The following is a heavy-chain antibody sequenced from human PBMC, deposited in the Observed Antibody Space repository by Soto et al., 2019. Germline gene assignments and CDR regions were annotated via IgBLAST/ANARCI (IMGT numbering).Heavy chain of an antibody. CDR1: CVSVTSYT. V-gene: IGHV4-4*07. CDR2: VFSSVSA. CDR3: TRDGMTTGDT. J-gene: IGHJ4*02. Sequence: SEALSLTCIFSCVSVTSYTWSWVRQPANKGLEWIGRVFSSVSATYSPSLKSRVRISMDTPENRISLKLDSVTAADAGVYYCTRDGMTTGDTWGPGTLVTVSS. D-gene: IGHD2-21*02.